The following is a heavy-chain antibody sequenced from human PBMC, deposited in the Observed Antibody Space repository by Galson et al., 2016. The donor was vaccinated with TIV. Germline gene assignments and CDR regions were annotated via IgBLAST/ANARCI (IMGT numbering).Heavy chain of an antibody. D-gene: IGHD6-6*01. Sequence: SVKVSCKASGGTFRHVGIFWVRQAPGQGLEWMGGIIPILGMTNYAQRFRGRVTLSADESTSTAYMELRSLTSEDTAVSYCARGGATRPTDGYWGQGTLVTVSS. CDR3: ARGGATRPTDGY. CDR1: GGTFRHVG. J-gene: IGHJ4*02. CDR2: IIPILGMT. V-gene: IGHV1-69*10.